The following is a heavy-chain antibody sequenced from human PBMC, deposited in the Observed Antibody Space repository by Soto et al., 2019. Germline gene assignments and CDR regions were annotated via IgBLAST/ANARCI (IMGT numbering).Heavy chain of an antibody. V-gene: IGHV1-69*13. D-gene: IGHD3-16*02. CDR3: ARLSRGSRSDDAFDI. CDR1: GGNFSSYA. Sequence: GASVKVSCKASGGNFSSYAISWVRQAPGQGLEWMGGIIPIFGTANYAQKFQGRVTITAHESTSTAYMELSSLRSEDTAVYYCARLSRGSRSDDAFDIWGQGTMVTVSS. CDR2: IIPIFGTA. J-gene: IGHJ3*02.